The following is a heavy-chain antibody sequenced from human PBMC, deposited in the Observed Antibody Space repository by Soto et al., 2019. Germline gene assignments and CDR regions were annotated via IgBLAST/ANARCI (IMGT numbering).Heavy chain of an antibody. Sequence: GGSLRLSCAASGFTFSSYAMHWVRQAPGKGLEWVAVISYDGSNKYYADSVKGRFTISRDNSKNTLYLQMNSLRAEDTAVYYCAREDIAVAAFDIWGQGTMVTVSS. J-gene: IGHJ3*02. V-gene: IGHV3-30-3*01. CDR1: GFTFSSYA. CDR3: AREDIAVAAFDI. CDR2: ISYDGSNK. D-gene: IGHD6-19*01.